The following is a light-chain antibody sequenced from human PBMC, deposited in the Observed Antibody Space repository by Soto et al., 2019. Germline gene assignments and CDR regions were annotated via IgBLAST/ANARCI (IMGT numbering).Light chain of an antibody. CDR2: EVS. J-gene: IGLJ2*01. CDR1: SRDIGAYNL. V-gene: IGLV2-14*01. Sequence: QSALTQPASLSGSPGQSITISCSGTSRDIGAYNLVSWYQQLPGKAPKLLIYEVSSRPSGISYRFSGSKSGTTASLTISSLLPEDEADYYCSSYTARSNLVFGGGTKLTVL. CDR3: SSYTARSNLV.